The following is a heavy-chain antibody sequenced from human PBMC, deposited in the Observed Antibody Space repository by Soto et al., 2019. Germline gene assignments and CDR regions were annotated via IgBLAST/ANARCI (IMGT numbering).Heavy chain of an antibody. CDR1: GYSFTSYW. D-gene: IGHD6-13*01. V-gene: IGHV5-10-1*01. Sequence: GESLKIYCKGSGYSFTSYWISWVRQMPGKGVELMVMIGPSDSYTNYSRSFQGHGTISAYKSISTAYLQWSSLKASDTAMYYCARFSSTGEWMHXWGQGTTVTVS. CDR3: ARFSSTGEWMHX. CDR2: IGPSDSYT. J-gene: IGHJ6*02.